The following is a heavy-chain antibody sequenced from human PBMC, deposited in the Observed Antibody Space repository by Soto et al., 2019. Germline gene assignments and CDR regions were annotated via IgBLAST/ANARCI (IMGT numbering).Heavy chain of an antibody. CDR3: ASKYSSSWYTAGGMDV. Sequence: VHLLQSPAEVNNPGSSVKVSCKASGGTFSSYAISWVRQAPGQGLEWMGGIIPIFGTANYAQKFQGRVTITADESTSTAYMELSRLRSEDTAVYYCASKYSSSWYTAGGMDVWGQGTTVTVSS. CDR1: GGTFSSYA. D-gene: IGHD6-13*01. CDR2: IIPIFGTA. V-gene: IGHV1-69*01. J-gene: IGHJ6*02.